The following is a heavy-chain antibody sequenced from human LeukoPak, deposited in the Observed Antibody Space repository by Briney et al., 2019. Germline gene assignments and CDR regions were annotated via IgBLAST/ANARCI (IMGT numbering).Heavy chain of an antibody. CDR3: ARAYGGNSGY. V-gene: IGHV3-48*02. J-gene: IGHJ4*02. CDR2: ISSSSSTI. D-gene: IGHD4-23*01. Sequence: GGSLRLSCAASGFTFRSYSMNWLRQAPGQGLEWVSYISSSSSTIYYADSVKGRFTISRDNAKNSLYLQMNSLRDEDTAVYYCARAYGGNSGYWGQGTLVTVSS. CDR1: GFTFRSYS.